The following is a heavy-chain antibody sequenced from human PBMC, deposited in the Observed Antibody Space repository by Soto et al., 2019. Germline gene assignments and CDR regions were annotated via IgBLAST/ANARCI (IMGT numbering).Heavy chain of an antibody. CDR3: VRGAGAAASPDSYFYGLDV. Sequence: PGGSLRLSCAASGFTFSDHYMDWVRQAPGKGLEWVGRIRNKANSHTTEYAASVKGRFTVSRDDSKSSLYLQMNSLRIEDTAIYYCVRGAGAAASPDSYFYGLDVWGQGTTVTVSS. CDR1: GFTFSDHY. J-gene: IGHJ6*02. V-gene: IGHV3-72*01. D-gene: IGHD6-13*01. CDR2: IRNKANSHTT.